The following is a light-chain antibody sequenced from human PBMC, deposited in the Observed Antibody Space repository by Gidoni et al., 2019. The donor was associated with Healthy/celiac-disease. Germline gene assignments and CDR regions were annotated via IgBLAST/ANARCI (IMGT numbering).Light chain of an antibody. CDR1: QRVSGY. CDR3: QQRSNWPPSRT. V-gene: IGKV3-11*01. CDR2: DAS. Sequence: EIVRPHSPATLSFAPGERATLSCRASQRVSGYLAWFQPKPGQATRLLIYDASNRSTGIAARFSGSGSGIDFTLSISRLEPVDCAVYYCQQRSNWPPSRTFGGGTKVEIK. J-gene: IGKJ4*01.